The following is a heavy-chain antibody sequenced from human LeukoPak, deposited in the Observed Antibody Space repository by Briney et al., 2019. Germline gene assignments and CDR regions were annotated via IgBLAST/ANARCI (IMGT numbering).Heavy chain of an antibody. J-gene: IGHJ4*02. Sequence: SETLSLACTVSGGSVSSGSYYWSWIRQPPGKGLEWIGSIYYSGSTYYNPSLKSRVTISVDTSKNQFSLKLSSVTAADTAVYYCASSCGGYRYFDYWGQGTLVTVSS. D-gene: IGHD2-21*01. CDR2: IYYSGST. CDR1: GGSVSSGSYY. V-gene: IGHV4-39*01. CDR3: ASSCGGYRYFDY.